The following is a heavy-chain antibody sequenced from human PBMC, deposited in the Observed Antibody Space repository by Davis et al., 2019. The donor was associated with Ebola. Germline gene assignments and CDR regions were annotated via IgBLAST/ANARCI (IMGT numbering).Heavy chain of an antibody. Sequence: PSETLSLTCTVSGGSISSYYWSWIRQPPGKGLEWIGYIYYSGSTNYNPSLKSRVTISVDTSKNQFSLKLSSVTAADTAVYYCARLNDFASGYYLFYGMDVWGQGTTVTVSS. CDR3: ARLNDFASGYYLFYGMDV. CDR2: IYYSGST. J-gene: IGHJ6*02. CDR1: GGSISSYY. D-gene: IGHD3-3*01. V-gene: IGHV4-59*08.